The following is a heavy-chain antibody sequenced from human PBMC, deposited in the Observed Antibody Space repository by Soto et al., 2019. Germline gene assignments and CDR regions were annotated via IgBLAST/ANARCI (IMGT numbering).Heavy chain of an antibody. CDR1: GYTFTGYY. CDR3: ARAYCSGGSCYYYYGMDV. D-gene: IGHD2-15*01. CDR2: IKPNSGGT. J-gene: IGHJ6*02. V-gene: IGHV1-2*02. Sequence: ASVKVSCKASGYTFTGYYMHWVRQAPGQGLEWMGWIKPNSGGTNYAQKFQGRVTMTRDTSISTAYMELSRLRSDDTAVYYCARAYCSGGSCYYYYGMDVWGQGTTVTVSS.